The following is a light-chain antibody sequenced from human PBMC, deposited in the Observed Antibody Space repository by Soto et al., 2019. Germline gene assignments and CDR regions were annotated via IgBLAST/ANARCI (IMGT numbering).Light chain of an antibody. CDR2: DNE. Sequence: QSVLTQPPSVSAAPGQTVTISCSGDTSKIGSNYVSWYQQVTGKAPKLLIYDNENRPSGIPDRFSGSRSGTSATLAITGLQTGDEAIYYCGSWGSSVTGSFYVFGSATKLTVL. V-gene: IGLV1-51*01. J-gene: IGLJ1*01. CDR3: GSWGSSVTGSFYV. CDR1: TSKIGSNY.